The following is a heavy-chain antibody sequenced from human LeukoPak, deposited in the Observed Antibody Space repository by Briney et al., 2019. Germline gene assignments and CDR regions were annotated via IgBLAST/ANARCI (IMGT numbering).Heavy chain of an antibody. J-gene: IGHJ4*02. CDR1: GGSISSYY. V-gene: IGHV4-4*09. CDR2: IYTSGST. D-gene: IGHD5-18*01. CDR3: ARQEERYSYGRALYYFDY. Sequence: SETLSLTCTVSGGSISSYYWSWIRQPPGKGREWSGYIYTSGSTNYNPSLKSRVTISVDTSKNQFSLKLSSVPAADTAVYYCARQEERYSYGRALYYFDYWGQGTLVTVSS.